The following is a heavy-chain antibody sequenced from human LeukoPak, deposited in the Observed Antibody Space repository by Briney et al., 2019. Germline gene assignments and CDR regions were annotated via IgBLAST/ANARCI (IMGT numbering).Heavy chain of an antibody. CDR2: MTPTSGNT. D-gene: IGHD6-25*01. CDR3: ARGSGLDY. V-gene: IGHV1-8*01. CDR1: GYTFTSHD. Sequence: ASVKVSCMATGYTFTSHDINWVRPATGQGLEWMGWMTPTSGNTGYAQKFQGRVTMTRNTSISTAYMELSSLRSEDTAVYYCARGSGLDYWGQGTLVTVSS. J-gene: IGHJ4*02.